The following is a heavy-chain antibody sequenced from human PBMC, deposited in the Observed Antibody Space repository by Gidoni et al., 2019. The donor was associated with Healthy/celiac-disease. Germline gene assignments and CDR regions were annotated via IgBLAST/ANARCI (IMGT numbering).Heavy chain of an antibody. D-gene: IGHD1-26*01. CDR2: ISSSSSYI. V-gene: IGHV3-21*01. CDR1: GFTFSSYS. Sequence: EVQLVESGGGLVKPGGSLRLSCAASGFTFSSYSMNWVRQAPGKGLEWVSSISSSSSYIYYADSVKGRFTISRDNAKNSLYLQMNSLRAEDTAVYYCARDYIVGATRAEAYFDYWGQGTLVTVSS. J-gene: IGHJ4*02. CDR3: ARDYIVGATRAEAYFDY.